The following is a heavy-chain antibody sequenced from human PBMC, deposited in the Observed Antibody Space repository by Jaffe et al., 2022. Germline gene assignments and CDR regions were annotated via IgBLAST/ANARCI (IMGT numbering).Heavy chain of an antibody. CDR2: IRSKANSYAT. Sequence: EVQLVESGGGLVQPGGSLKLSCAASGFTFSGSAMHWVRQASGKGLEWVGRIRSKANSYATAYAASVKGRFTISRDDSKNTAYLQMNSLKTEDTAVYYCTRQSWGRTPRVQSIPSWFDPWGQGTLVTVSS. J-gene: IGHJ5*02. V-gene: IGHV3-73*02. D-gene: IGHD3-16*01. CDR1: GFTFSGSA. CDR3: TRQSWGRTPRVQSIPSWFDP.